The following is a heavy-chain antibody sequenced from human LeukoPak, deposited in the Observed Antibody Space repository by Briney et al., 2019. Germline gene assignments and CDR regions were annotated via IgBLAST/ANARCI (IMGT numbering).Heavy chain of an antibody. V-gene: IGHV1-69*13. Sequence: SVKVSCTASGGTFSSYAISWVRQAPGQGLEWMGGIIPIFGTANYAQKFQGRVTITADESTSTAYMELSSLRSEDTAVYYCATSRYYYDSSGYYEMGAFDYWGQGTLVTVSS. J-gene: IGHJ4*02. CDR1: GGTFSSYA. CDR3: ATSRYYYDSSGYYEMGAFDY. CDR2: IIPIFGTA. D-gene: IGHD3-22*01.